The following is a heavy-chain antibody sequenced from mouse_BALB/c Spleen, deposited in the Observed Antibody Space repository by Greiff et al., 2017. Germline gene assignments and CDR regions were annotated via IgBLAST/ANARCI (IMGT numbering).Heavy chain of an antibody. CDR2: ISSGSSTI. Sequence: VEESGGGLVQPGGSRKLSCAASGFTFSSFGMHWVRQAPEKGLEWVAYISSGSSTIYYADTVKGRFTISRDNPKNTLFLQMTSLRSEDTAMYYCARGAPYYYGSSPYAMDYWGQGTSVTVSS. V-gene: IGHV5-17*02. CDR1: GFTFSSFG. J-gene: IGHJ4*01. D-gene: IGHD1-1*01. CDR3: ARGAPYYYGSSPYAMDY.